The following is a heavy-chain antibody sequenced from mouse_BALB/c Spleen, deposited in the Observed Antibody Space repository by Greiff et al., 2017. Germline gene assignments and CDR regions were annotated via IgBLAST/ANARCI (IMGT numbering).Heavy chain of an antibody. CDR3: ARSHYRYDVYWYFDV. CDR1: GYTFTSYW. V-gene: IGHV1S22*01. D-gene: IGHD2-14*01. Sequence: LQQPGSELVRPGASVKLSCKASGYTFTSYWMHWVKQRPGQGLEWIGNIYPGSGSTNYDEKFKSKATLTVDTSSSTAYMQLSILTSEDSAVYYCARSHYRYDVYWYFDVWGAGTTVTVSS. J-gene: IGHJ1*01. CDR2: IYPGSGST.